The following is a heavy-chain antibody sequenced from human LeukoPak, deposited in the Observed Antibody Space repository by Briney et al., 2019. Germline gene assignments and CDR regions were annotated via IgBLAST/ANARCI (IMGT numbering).Heavy chain of an antibody. CDR1: GFTFSSYS. CDR3: ARATYDYAWGSYPNS. V-gene: IGHV3-21*01. D-gene: IGHD3-16*01. CDR2: ISSSSSYI. Sequence: PGGSLRLSCAASGFTFSSYSMNWVRQAPGKGLEWVSSISSSSSYIYYADSVKGRFTISRDNAKNSLYLQMNSLRAEDTAVYYCARATYDYAWGSYPNSWGQGTLVTVSS. J-gene: IGHJ5*02.